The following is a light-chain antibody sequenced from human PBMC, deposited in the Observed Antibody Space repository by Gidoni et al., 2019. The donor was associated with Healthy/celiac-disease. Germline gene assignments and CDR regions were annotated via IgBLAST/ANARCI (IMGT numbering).Light chain of an antibody. V-gene: IGKV3-11*01. CDR3: QQRSNWRYT. Sequence: EIVLTQSPATLSLSPGERATLSCRASQSVSSYLAWYHQKPGQAPRLLIYDASTRATGIPARFSGSGSGTDFTLTISSLEPEDFAVYYCQQRSNWRYTFGQGTKLEIK. CDR1: QSVSSY. J-gene: IGKJ2*01. CDR2: DAS.